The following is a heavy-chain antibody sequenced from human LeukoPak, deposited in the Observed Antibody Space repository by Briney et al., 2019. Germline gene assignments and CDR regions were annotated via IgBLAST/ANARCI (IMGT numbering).Heavy chain of an antibody. J-gene: IGHJ4*02. V-gene: IGHV4-59*01. D-gene: IGHD5-24*01. Sequence: KPTETLTLTYTFSGGYISRFYWSLIRQPPGKGLEWIGYLYYSGSTSYTPSLKSRVTISVYTSKIPFSLKLTSVTAADTAVYYCAGVEMAIIYFDYWGQGTLVTVSS. CDR1: GGYISRFY. CDR2: LYYSGST. CDR3: AGVEMAIIYFDY.